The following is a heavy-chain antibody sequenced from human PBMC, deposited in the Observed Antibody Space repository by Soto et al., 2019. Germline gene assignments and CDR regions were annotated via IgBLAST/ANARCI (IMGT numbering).Heavy chain of an antibody. CDR2: INPNSGGT. CDR1: GYTFIGFY. V-gene: IGHV1-2*02. J-gene: IGHJ4*01. CDR3: ASAAVTGTAGLDF. Sequence: ASVKVSCKTSGYTFIGFYMHWVRQAPGQGLEWMGWINPNSGGTKSAEKFQGRVTMTRDTSISTAYMELSRLTSDDTAVYYCASAAVTGTAGLDFWGXGTQVKVSS. D-gene: IGHD6-19*01.